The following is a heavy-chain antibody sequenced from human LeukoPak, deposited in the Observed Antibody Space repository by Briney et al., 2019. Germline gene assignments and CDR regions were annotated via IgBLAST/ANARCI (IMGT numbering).Heavy chain of an antibody. CDR3: ARDKGYYDILTGYHSYGMDV. V-gene: IGHV4-39*07. CDR1: GGSISSSSYY. Sequence: SETLSLTCTVSGGSISSSSYYWGWIRQPPGKGLEWIGEIYHSGSTNYNPSLKSRVTISVDTSKNQFSLKLSSVTAADTAVYYCARDKGYYDILTGYHSYGMDVWGQGTTVTVSS. CDR2: IYHSGST. D-gene: IGHD3-9*01. J-gene: IGHJ6*02.